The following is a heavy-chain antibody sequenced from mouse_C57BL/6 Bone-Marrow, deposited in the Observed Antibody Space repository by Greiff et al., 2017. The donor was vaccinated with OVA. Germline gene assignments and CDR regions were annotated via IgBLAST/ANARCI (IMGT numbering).Heavy chain of an antibody. CDR3: ARHGYGNYWYFDV. D-gene: IGHD2-10*02. J-gene: IGHJ1*03. V-gene: IGHV5-6*01. Sequence: EVQGVESGGDLVKPGGSLKLSCAASGFTFSSYGMSWVRQTPDKRLEWVATISSGGGYTYYPDSVKGRFTISRDNAKNTLYLQMSSLKSEDTAMYYCARHGYGNYWYFDVWGTGTTVTVSS. CDR2: ISSGGGYT. CDR1: GFTFSSYG.